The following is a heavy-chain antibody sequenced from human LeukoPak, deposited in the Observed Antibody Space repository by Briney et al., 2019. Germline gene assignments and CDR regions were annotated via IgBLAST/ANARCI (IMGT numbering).Heavy chain of an antibody. CDR3: ARDRMYSNWFDP. CDR2: ISSSSSYI. CDR1: GFTFSSYS. J-gene: IGHJ5*02. D-gene: IGHD4-11*01. Sequence: PGGSLRLSCAASGFTFSSYSMNWVRQAPGKGVEWVSSISSSSSYIYYADSVKGRFTISRDNAKNSLYLQMNSLRAEDTAVYYCARDRMYSNWFDPWGQGTLVTVSS. V-gene: IGHV3-21*01.